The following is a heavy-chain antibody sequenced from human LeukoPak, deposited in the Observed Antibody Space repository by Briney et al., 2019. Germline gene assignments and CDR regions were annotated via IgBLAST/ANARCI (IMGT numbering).Heavy chain of an antibody. D-gene: IGHD3-22*01. CDR1: GFTFTTYN. Sequence: GGSPRLSCAASGFTFTTYNMNWVRQAPGKGLEWISYYADSVKGRFTISRDNGKNSLFLQMNSLRAEDTAVYYCARGAPYYYDGSGLYYFDYWGQGTLVTVSS. CDR3: ARGAPYYYDGSGLYYFDY. V-gene: IGHV3-48*01. J-gene: IGHJ4*02.